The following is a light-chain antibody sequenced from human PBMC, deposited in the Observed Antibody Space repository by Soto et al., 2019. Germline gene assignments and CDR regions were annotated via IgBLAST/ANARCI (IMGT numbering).Light chain of an antibody. Sequence: QSVLTQPASMSGSPGQSINIACTGTDSDVGSYKLVSWYQQFPGKAPRLMMSETSKRFSGTSDRFSGSKSGNTASLTISGLRAEDEADYYCFAYAGLSTWVFGGGTKVTVL. CDR3: FAYAGLSTWV. CDR1: DSDVGSYKL. J-gene: IGLJ3*02. V-gene: IGLV2-23*01. CDR2: ETS.